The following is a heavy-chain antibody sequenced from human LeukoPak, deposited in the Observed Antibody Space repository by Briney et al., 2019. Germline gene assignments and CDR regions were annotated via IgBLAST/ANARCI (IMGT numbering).Heavy chain of an antibody. CDR1: GFTFGNYG. V-gene: IGHV3-23*01. CDR3: AKELDGSGSYRPDH. D-gene: IGHD3-22*01. Sequence: GGSLRLSCAASGFTFGNYGMTWVRQAPGKGLEWVATISGTGGRTYYADSVKGRFTVSRDNSKNTLHLQMKSLRVEHTAVYYCAKELDGSGSYRPDHWGQGTLVTVSS. J-gene: IGHJ4*02. CDR2: ISGTGGRT.